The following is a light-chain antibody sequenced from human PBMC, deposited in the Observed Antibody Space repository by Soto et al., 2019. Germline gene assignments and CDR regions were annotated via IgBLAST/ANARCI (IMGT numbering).Light chain of an antibody. CDR3: QQCGTSAWT. CDR2: GAS. J-gene: IGKJ1*01. Sequence: EIVLTQSPGTLSLSPGERATLSCRASQSVSSSYLARYQQKPGQAPRLLIYGASSRATGIPDRFSGSGSGTDFTLTISRLEPEDFAVYYCQQCGTSAWTFGQGIKVEMK. CDR1: QSVSSSY. V-gene: IGKV3-20*01.